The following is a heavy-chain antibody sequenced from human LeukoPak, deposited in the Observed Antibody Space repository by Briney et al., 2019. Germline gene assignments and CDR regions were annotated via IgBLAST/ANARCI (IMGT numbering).Heavy chain of an antibody. CDR3: ARDFGFSPSSGYSFDY. Sequence: PGRSLRLSCAASGFTFSRYGMHWVRQAPGKGLEWVAVIWYDGSNRQYVDSVKGRFTISRDNSKNTLHLQMNSLRADDTAVYYCARDFGFSPSSGYSFDYWGQGTLVTVSS. CDR2: IWYDGSNR. V-gene: IGHV3-33*01. CDR1: GFTFSRYG. D-gene: IGHD3-22*01. J-gene: IGHJ4*02.